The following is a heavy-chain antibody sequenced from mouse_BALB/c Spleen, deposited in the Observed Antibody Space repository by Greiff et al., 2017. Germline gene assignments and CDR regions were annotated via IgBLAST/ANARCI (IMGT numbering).Heavy chain of an antibody. Sequence: EVKLVESGGGLVQPGGSMKLSCVASGFTFSNYWMNWVRQSPEKGLEWVAEIRLKSNNYATHYAESVKGRFTISRDDSKSSVYLQMNNLRAEDTGIYYCTRLLYYGSSYWYFDVWGAGTTVTVSS. V-gene: IGHV6-6*02. D-gene: IGHD1-1*01. J-gene: IGHJ1*01. CDR3: TRLLYYGSSYWYFDV. CDR1: GFTFSNYW. CDR2: IRLKSNNYAT.